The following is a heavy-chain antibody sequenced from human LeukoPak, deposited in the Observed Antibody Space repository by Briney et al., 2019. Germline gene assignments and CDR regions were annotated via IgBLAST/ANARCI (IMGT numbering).Heavy chain of an antibody. CDR2: ISSSSSTI. D-gene: IGHD4-17*01. Sequence: PGGSLRLSCAASGFTFSSYSMNWVRQAPGKGLEWVSYISSSSSTIYYADSVKGRFTISRDNAKNSLYLQMNSLRAEDTAVYYCARVSPVPRLRITVTTKRGGMDVWGQGTTVTVSS. J-gene: IGHJ6*02. CDR1: GFTFSSYS. CDR3: ARVSPVPRLRITVTTKRGGMDV. V-gene: IGHV3-48*04.